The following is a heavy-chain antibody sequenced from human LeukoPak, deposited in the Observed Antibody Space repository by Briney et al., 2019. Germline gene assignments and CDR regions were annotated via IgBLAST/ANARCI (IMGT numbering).Heavy chain of an antibody. V-gene: IGHV4-39*01. J-gene: IGHJ4*02. CDR3: ASSPSIAVAGIDY. Sequence: SETLSLTCTVSGGSISSSSYSWGWIGQPPGKGLEWIGSIYYSGSTYYNPSLKSRVTISVDTSKNQFSLKLSSVTAADTAVYYCASSPSIAVAGIDYWGQGTLVTVSS. CDR2: IYYSGST. D-gene: IGHD6-19*01. CDR1: GGSISSSSYS.